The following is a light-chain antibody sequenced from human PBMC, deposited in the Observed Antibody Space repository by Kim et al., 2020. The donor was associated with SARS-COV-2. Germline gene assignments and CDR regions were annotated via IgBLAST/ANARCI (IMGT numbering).Light chain of an antibody. CDR2: EVS. CDR3: SSYAGSNNLV. J-gene: IGLJ2*01. V-gene: IGLV2-8*01. CDR1: SSNVVCYTY. Sequence: GQSVTRSCTGTSSNVVCYTYVSWYQQHPGKAPKLMIYEVSKRPSGVPDRFSGSKSGNTASLTVSGLQAEDGADYYCSSYAGSNNLVFGGGTQLTVL.